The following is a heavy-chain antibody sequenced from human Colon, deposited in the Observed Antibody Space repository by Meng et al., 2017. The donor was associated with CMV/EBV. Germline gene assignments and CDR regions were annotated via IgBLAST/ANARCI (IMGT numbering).Heavy chain of an antibody. Sequence: GQLGQSGAEVKKPGASVKVSWKASGYTFTYYGISWVRQAPGQGLEWMGWISAYTGDTYYAQKFQGRVTMTTDTSTSTAYMELRSLRSDDTAVYYCVRESQSGSYIYLQHWGQGTLVTVSS. CDR3: VRESQSGSYIYLQH. V-gene: IGHV1-18*01. CDR2: ISAYTGDT. D-gene: IGHD1-26*01. CDR1: GYTFTYYG. J-gene: IGHJ1*01.